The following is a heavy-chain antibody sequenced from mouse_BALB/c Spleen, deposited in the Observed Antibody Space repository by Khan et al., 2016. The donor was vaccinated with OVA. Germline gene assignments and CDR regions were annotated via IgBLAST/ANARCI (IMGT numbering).Heavy chain of an antibody. J-gene: IGHJ1*01. CDR3: DRPSYDPRNFDV. Sequence: VQLKESGAELVKPGASVKLSCTASGFNIKDTYIHWVKQRPEQGLEWIGRITPANGNTEYDPKFRGKATMRADTSSNTAYLQLRSLTSGDTAVYYRDRPSYDPRNFDVWGAGTTVTVSS. CDR2: ITPANGNT. V-gene: IGHV14-3*02. CDR1: GFNIKDTY. D-gene: IGHD2-3*01.